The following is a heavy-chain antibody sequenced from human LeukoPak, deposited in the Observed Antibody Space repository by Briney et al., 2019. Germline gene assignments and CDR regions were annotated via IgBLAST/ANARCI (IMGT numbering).Heavy chain of an antibody. CDR3: AREGKQQQLVPQSSIADDNYYSYGMDV. D-gene: IGHD6-13*01. Sequence: ASVKVSCKASGYTFTSYDINWVRQATGQGLEWMGWMNPNSGNTGYAQKFQGRVTMTRNTSISTAYMELSSLRSEDTAVYYCAREGKQQQLVPQSSIADDNYYSYGMDVWGQGTTVTVSS. J-gene: IGHJ6*02. CDR2: MNPNSGNT. V-gene: IGHV1-8*01. CDR1: GYTFTSYD.